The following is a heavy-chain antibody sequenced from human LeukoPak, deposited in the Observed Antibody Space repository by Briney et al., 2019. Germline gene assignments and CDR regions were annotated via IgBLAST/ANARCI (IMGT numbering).Heavy chain of an antibody. CDR3: ASRPTIVVVPAAYDY. D-gene: IGHD2-2*01. J-gene: IGHJ4*02. CDR2: INHSGST. V-gene: IGHV4-34*01. CDR1: GGSFSGYY. Sequence: SETLSLTCAVYGGSFSGYYWSWIRQPPGKGLEWIGEINHSGSTNYNPSLKSRVTISVDTSKNQFSLKLSSVTAADTAVYYCASRPTIVVVPAAYDYWGQGTLVTVSS.